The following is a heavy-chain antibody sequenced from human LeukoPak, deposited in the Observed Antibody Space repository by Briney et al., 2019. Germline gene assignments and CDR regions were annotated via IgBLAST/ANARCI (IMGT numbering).Heavy chain of an antibody. CDR3: ARDRETYYYGSGSYYPDY. V-gene: IGHV3-21*01. Sequence: GGSLRLSCAASGFTFSSYSMNWVRQAPGKGLELVSSISSSSSYIYYADSVKGRFTISKDNAKNSLYLQMNSLRAEDTAVYYCARDRETYYYGSGSYYPDYWGQGTLVTVSS. J-gene: IGHJ4*02. CDR1: GFTFSSYS. D-gene: IGHD3-10*01. CDR2: ISSSSSYI.